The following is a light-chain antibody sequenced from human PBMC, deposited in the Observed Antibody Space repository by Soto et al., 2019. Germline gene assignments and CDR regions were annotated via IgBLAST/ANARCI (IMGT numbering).Light chain of an antibody. CDR2: DTN. Sequence: AVVTQEPSLSVSPGGTVTLTCGFSTGAVTSGHYPYWFQQKPGQAPRTLIYDTNNKHSWTPARFSGSLLGGKAALTLSGAQPEDEADYYCLVSYSGARVFGGGTKLTVL. CDR1: TGAVTSGHY. J-gene: IGLJ2*01. V-gene: IGLV7-46*01. CDR3: LVSYSGARV.